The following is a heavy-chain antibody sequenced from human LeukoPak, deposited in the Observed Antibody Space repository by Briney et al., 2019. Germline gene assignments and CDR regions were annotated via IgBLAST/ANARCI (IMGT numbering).Heavy chain of an antibody. D-gene: IGHD2-21*01. CDR1: GGSISSSSYY. CDR2: IYYSGST. V-gene: IGHV4-39*01. Sequence: SETLSLICAVSGGSISSSSYYWGWIRQPPGKGLEWIGSIYYSGSTYYNPSLKSRVTISVDTSKNQFSLKLSSVTAADTAVYYCARHDSPFDPWGQGTLVTVSS. J-gene: IGHJ5*02. CDR3: ARHDSPFDP.